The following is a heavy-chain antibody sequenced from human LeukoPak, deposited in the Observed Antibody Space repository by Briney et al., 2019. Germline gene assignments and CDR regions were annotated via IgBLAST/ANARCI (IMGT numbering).Heavy chain of an antibody. J-gene: IGHJ5*02. CDR1: GGSISSTIYY. Sequence: SETLSLTCTVSGGSISSTIYYWDWIRQPPGRGLERIGSIYYRGSTYYNPSLKSRVAISVDTSKNQFSLKLSSVTAADTAVYYCARDSRSGWGNWFDPWGQGTLVTVSS. CDR3: ARDSRSGWGNWFDP. V-gene: IGHV4-39*07. CDR2: IYYRGST. D-gene: IGHD6-19*01.